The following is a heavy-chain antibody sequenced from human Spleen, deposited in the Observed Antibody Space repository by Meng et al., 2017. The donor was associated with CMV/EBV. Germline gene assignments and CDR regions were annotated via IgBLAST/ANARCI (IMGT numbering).Heavy chain of an antibody. CDR1: GFTFNTYW. J-gene: IGHJ5*02. D-gene: IGHD3-9*01. CDR3: ARDPNLTGRGWLDP. Sequence: GESLKISCVASGFTFNTYWMSWVRQAPGKGLEWVANIKQDGSEKYYVGSVKGRFTISRDNAKNSLYLQMNSLRAEDTAVYYCARDPNLTGRGWLDPWGQGTLVTVSS. V-gene: IGHV3-7*01. CDR2: IKQDGSEK.